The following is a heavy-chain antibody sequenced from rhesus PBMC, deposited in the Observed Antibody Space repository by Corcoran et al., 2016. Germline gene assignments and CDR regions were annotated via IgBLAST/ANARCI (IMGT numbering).Heavy chain of an antibody. V-gene: IGHV5-20*01. CDR1: GYSFTSYW. J-gene: IGHJ4*01. D-gene: IGHD3-34*01. Sequence: EVQLVQSGAEVKRPGESLKISCKTSGYSFTSYWISWVRQMPGKGLELMGAIDPSDSDTRYNPSFQGQVTISADKSISTAYLQWSRLEASDTATYYCAKGGWGDLFDYWGQGVLVTVSS. CDR3: AKGGWGDLFDY. CDR2: IDPSDSDT.